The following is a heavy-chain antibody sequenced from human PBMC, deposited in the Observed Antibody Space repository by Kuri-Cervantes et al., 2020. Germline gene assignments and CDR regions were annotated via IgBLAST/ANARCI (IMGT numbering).Heavy chain of an antibody. V-gene: IGHV1-2*02. CDR3: ARVRSGGRLYSGYDWAVFDY. Sequence: ASVKVSCKASGYTFTSYYMHWVRQAPGQGLEWMGWINPNSGGTNYAQKFQGRVTMTRDTSISTAYMELSRLRSDDTAVYYCARVRSGGRLYSGYDWAVFDYWGQGTLVTVSS. D-gene: IGHD5-12*01. J-gene: IGHJ4*02. CDR2: INPNSGGT. CDR1: GYTFTSYY.